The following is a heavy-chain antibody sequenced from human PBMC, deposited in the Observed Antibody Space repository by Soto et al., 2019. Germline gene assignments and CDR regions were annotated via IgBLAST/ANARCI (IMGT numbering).Heavy chain of an antibody. V-gene: IGHV4-31*03. J-gene: IGHJ4*02. CDR2: IYYTGTT. CDR1: GGCITSGGYY. CDR3: TRATTTVTTFDS. Sequence: QLPLQEPGPGLVKPFQTLSLTCSVSGGCITSGGYYWSWIRQGPGKGLEWIGNIYYTGTTYYNAALKSRLTISVDTSKSQFSLNLSSVTAADTAVYFCTRATTTVTTFDSWGQGTQVTVSS. D-gene: IGHD4-17*01.